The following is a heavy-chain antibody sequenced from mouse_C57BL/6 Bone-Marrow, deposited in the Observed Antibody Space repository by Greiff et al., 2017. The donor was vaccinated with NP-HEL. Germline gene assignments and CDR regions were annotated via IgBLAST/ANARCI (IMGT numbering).Heavy chain of an antibody. CDR3: ARRGNYGFDY. CDR2: ISSGSSTI. D-gene: IGHD2-1*01. CDR1: GFTFSDYG. Sequence: VQLKESGGGLVKPGGSLKLSCAASGFTFSDYGMHWVRQAPEKGLEWVAYISSGSSTIYYADTVKGRFTISRDNAKNTLFLQMTSLRSEDTAMDYCARRGNYGFDYWGQGTTLTVSS. J-gene: IGHJ2*01. V-gene: IGHV5-17*01.